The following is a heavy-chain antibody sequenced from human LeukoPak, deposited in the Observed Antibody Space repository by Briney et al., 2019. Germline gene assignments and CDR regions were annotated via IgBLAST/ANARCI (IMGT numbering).Heavy chain of an antibody. CDR1: GFTFSSYA. Sequence: GGSLGLSCAASGFTFSSYAMSWVRQAPGKGLEWVSAISGSGGSTYYADSVKGRFTISRDNSRSTLSLQMDSLRAEDTATYYCATYRQIQVPFEFWGQGTLVTVSS. V-gene: IGHV3-23*01. J-gene: IGHJ4*02. CDR2: ISGSGGST. D-gene: IGHD5-18*01. CDR3: ATYRQIQVPFEF.